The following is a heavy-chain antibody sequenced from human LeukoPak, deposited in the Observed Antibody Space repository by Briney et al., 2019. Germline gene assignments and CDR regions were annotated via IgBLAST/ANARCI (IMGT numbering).Heavy chain of an antibody. V-gene: IGHV4-59*08. D-gene: IGHD3-10*01. J-gene: IGHJ4*02. Sequence: SETLSLTCTVSGGSISTYYWSWIRQPPGKGLEWIGYIYYTGSTNHNPSLKSRVTISVDTSKNQFSLKLSSVTAADTAVYYCARHRGYYGSGSYYWDYWGQGTLVTVSS. CDR3: ARHRGYYGSGSYYWDY. CDR2: IYYTGST. CDR1: GGSISTYY.